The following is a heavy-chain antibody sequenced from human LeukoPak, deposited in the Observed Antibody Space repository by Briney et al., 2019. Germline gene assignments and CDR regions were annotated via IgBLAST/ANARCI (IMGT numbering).Heavy chain of an antibody. Sequence: PSETLSLTCTVSGGSISSYYWSWIRQPPGKGLEWIGYIYYSGSTNYNPSLKSRVTISVDTSKNQFSLKLSSVTAADTAVYYCAREIHSYGTPYYYYMDVWGKGTTVTISS. CDR1: GGSISSYY. D-gene: IGHD5-18*01. CDR2: IYYSGST. V-gene: IGHV4-59*12. CDR3: AREIHSYGTPYYYYMDV. J-gene: IGHJ6*03.